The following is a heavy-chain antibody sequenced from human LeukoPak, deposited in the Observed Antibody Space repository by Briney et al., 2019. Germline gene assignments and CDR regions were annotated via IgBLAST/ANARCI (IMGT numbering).Heavy chain of an antibody. D-gene: IGHD1-26*01. CDR2: MNPNSGNT. CDR1: GYTFTSYD. CDR3: ARPLGGTDAFDI. Sequence: ASVKVSCKAPGYTFTSYDINWVRQATGQGLEWMGWMNPNSGNTGYAQKFQGRVTITRNTSISTAYMELSSLRSEDTAVYYCARPLGGTDAFDIWGQGTMVTVSS. J-gene: IGHJ3*02. V-gene: IGHV1-8*03.